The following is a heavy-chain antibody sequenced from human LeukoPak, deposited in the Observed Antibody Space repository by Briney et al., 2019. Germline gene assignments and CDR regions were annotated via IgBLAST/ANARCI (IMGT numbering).Heavy chain of an antibody. J-gene: IGHJ4*02. D-gene: IGHD3-22*01. CDR2: ISAYNGNT. Sequence: ASVKVSCKASGYTFTSYGISWVRQAPGQGLEWMGWISAYNGNTNYAQRLQGRVTMTTDTSTSTAYMELRSLRSDDTAVYYCARARYYYDSSGYPPLLDYWGQGTLVTVSS. CDR1: GYTFTSYG. V-gene: IGHV1-18*01. CDR3: ARARYYYDSSGYPPLLDY.